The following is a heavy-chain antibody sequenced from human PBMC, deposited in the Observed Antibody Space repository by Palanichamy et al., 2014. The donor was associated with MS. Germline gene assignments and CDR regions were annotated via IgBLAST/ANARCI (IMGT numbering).Heavy chain of an antibody. V-gene: IGHV4-59*01. CDR2: IHYIGNT. Sequence: QVQLQESGPGLVKPSETLSLNCTVSGDSIKSDYWSWIRQPPGKGLEWIGYIHYIGNTKYNPSLNSRVIISVDTSRNQFSLKLTSVTAADTAVYYCARGGPRGVGPYNFFDSWGQGTLVIVSS. CDR1: GDSIKSDY. D-gene: IGHD1-26*01. J-gene: IGHJ5*01. CDR3: ARGGPRGVGPYNFFDS.